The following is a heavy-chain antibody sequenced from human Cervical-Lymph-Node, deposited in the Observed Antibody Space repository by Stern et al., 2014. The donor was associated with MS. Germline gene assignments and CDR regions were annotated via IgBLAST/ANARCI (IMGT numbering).Heavy chain of an antibody. D-gene: IGHD1-1*01. CDR3: ARGASTPFDY. V-gene: IGHV2-26*01. Sequence: ESGHVLVKPTETLTLTCSVSGFSLSDTRMGVSWIRQPPGKALEWLAHIFSNDEKSYSTSLRSRLTISKDTSKSQVVLTVTNMDPVDTATYYCARGASTPFDYWGQGTLVTVSS. CDR2: IFSNDEK. J-gene: IGHJ4*02. CDR1: GFSLSDTRMG.